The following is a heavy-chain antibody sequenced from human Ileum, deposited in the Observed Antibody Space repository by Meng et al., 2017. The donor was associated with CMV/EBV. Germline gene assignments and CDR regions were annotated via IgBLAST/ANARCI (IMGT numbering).Heavy chain of an antibody. CDR3: ARGWSGSYY. D-gene: IGHD1-26*01. CDR2: VSGTGGNT. CDR1: GFTFKSYA. Sequence: GGSLRLSCAASGFTFKSYAMSWVRQAPGKGLEWVSGVSGTGGNTFYADSVKGRFTISRDNSKNTLYLQMNSLSAEDTALYYCARGWSGSYYWGHGTLVTVSS. V-gene: IGHV3-23*01. J-gene: IGHJ4*01.